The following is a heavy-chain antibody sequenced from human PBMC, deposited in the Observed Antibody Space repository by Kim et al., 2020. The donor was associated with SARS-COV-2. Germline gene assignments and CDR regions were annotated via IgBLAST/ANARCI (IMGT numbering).Heavy chain of an antibody. CDR3: ARVGGYCSSTSCKYYFDS. CDR2: ISSSSTTI. CDR1: GFTFSDYS. Sequence: GGSLRLSCVASGFTFSDYSMNWVRQAPGKGLEWVAYISSSSTTIYYADSVKGRLTISRDNAKNSLYLQMIGLSDEDTAVYYCARVGGYCSSTSCKYYFDSWGQGALATVSS. V-gene: IGHV3-48*02. J-gene: IGHJ4*02. D-gene: IGHD2-2*01.